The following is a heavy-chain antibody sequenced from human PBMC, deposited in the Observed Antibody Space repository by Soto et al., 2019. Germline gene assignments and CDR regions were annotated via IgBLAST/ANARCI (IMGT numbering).Heavy chain of an antibody. Sequence: GGSLRLSCAASGFTFSSYGMPWVRQAPGKGLEWVAVISYDGSNKYYADSVKGRFTISRDNSKNTLYLQMNSLRAEDTAVYYCAKDRAARYYYYYGMDVWGQGTTVTAP. CDR1: GFTFSSYG. CDR3: AKDRAARYYYYYGMDV. J-gene: IGHJ6*02. CDR2: ISYDGSNK. D-gene: IGHD6-6*01. V-gene: IGHV3-30*18.